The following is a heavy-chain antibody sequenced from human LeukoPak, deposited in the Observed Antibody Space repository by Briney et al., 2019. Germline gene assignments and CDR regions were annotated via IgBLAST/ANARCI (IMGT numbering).Heavy chain of an antibody. CDR1: GFTFSSYA. J-gene: IGHJ4*02. CDR3: AKMGYYESSDFIDY. V-gene: IGHV3-23*01. D-gene: IGHD3-22*01. CDR2: ISGDGGSA. Sequence: GGSLRLSCAASGFTFSSYAMSWVRQAPGKGLEWVSAISGDGGSAYYSDSVKGRFTISRNNSKNTLYLQMHSLRAEDTAVYYCAKMGYYESSDFIDYWGQGTLVTVSS.